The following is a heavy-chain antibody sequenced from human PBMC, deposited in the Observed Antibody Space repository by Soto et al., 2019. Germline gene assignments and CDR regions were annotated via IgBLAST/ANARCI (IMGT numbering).Heavy chain of an antibody. CDR1: GFTFRRYG. V-gene: IGHV3-30*18. CDR2: MSYDGSNR. D-gene: IGHD6-19*01. CDR3: AKEGSGCPDY. Sequence: QVQLVESGGGVVQPGRSLRLSCAASGFTFRRYGMHWVRQAPGKGLEWVAVMSYDGSNRYYADSVKGRFSISRDNSKNTLFLQMNSLRVEDTAVYYCAKEGSGCPDYWGQGTLVTVSS. J-gene: IGHJ4*02.